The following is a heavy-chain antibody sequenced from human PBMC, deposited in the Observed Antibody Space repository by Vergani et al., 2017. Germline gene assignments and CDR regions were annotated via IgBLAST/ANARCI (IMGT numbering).Heavy chain of an antibody. V-gene: IGHV1-24*01. Sequence: QVQLVQSGSEVRKPGASAKVSCQVSGYSLTELTIHWVRQAPGKGLEWMGGFDPEHDEVTFAHHIQGRVTMPEHRSTDTAYMELSSLRPEDTALYYCAIVTDYYDNSGYYLDYWGQGTQVTVS. J-gene: IGHJ4*02. CDR2: FDPEHDEV. CDR3: AIVTDYYDNSGYYLDY. CDR1: GYSLTELT. D-gene: IGHD3-22*01.